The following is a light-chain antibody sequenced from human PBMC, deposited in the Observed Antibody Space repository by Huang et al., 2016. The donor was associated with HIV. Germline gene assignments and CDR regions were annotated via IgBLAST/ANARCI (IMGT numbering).Light chain of an antibody. CDR1: QSISTY. J-gene: IGKJ5*01. CDR3: QQRSNWPIT. Sequence: EIVLTQSPATLSLSPGERPPLSCRASQSISTYLAWYQQKRGQAPRLLIYDASNRATGIPARFSGSGSGTDFTLTINSLEPEDFAAYYCQQRSNWPITFGQGTRLEIK. CDR2: DAS. V-gene: IGKV3-11*01.